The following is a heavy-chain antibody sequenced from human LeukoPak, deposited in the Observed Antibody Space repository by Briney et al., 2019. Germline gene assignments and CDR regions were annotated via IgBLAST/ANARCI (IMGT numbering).Heavy chain of an antibody. D-gene: IGHD2-2*01. CDR2: IYTSGST. Sequence: SETLSLTCTVSGGSISSGSYYWSWIRQPAGKGLEWIGRIYTSGSTNYNPSLKSRVTISVDTSKNQFSLKLSSVTAADTAVYYCARGPSDCSSTSCPFDYWGQGTLVTVSS. J-gene: IGHJ4*02. V-gene: IGHV4-61*02. CDR1: GGSISSGSYY. CDR3: ARGPSDCSSTSCPFDY.